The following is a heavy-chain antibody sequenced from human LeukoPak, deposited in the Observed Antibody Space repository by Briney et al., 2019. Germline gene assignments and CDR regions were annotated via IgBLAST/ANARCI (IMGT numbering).Heavy chain of an antibody. Sequence: ASVKVSCKASGYTFTSYGISWVRQAPGQGLEWIGWISAYNGNTNYAQKLQGRVTMTTDTSTSTAYMELRSLRSDDTAVYYCARARCSSTSCYRGFHWFDPWGQGTLVTVSS. CDR1: GYTFTSYG. CDR2: ISAYNGNT. J-gene: IGHJ5*02. CDR3: ARARCSSTSCYRGFHWFDP. V-gene: IGHV1-18*01. D-gene: IGHD2-2*01.